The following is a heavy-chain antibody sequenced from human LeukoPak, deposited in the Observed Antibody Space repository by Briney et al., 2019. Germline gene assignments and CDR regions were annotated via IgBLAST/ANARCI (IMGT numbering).Heavy chain of an antibody. CDR1: GASINNHY. J-gene: IGHJ3*02. CDR2: IHYTGTT. Sequence: PSETLSLTCIVSGASINNHYWTWIRQTPGKGREWIGDIHYTGTTKYNPSLKSRVTISIDTSKNQFSLELSSVTATDTAVYYCARDRLSLGAFDIWGQGTMVTVSS. CDR3: ARDRLSLGAFDI. V-gene: IGHV4-59*11. D-gene: IGHD7-27*01.